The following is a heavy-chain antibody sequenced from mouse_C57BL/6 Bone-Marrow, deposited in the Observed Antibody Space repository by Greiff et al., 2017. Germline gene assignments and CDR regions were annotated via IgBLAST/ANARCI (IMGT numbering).Heavy chain of an antibody. CDR3: AIGDYGSYGDYAMDY. CDR2: IHPSDSDT. J-gene: IGHJ4*01. D-gene: IGHD1-1*02. CDR1: GYTFTSYR. Sequence: QVQLQQSGAELVKPGASVKVSCKASGYTFTSYRMHWVKQRPGQGLEWIGRIHPSDSDTNYNQKFKGKATLTVDKSSSTAYMQLSSLTSEDSAVYYCAIGDYGSYGDYAMDYWGQGTSVTVSS. V-gene: IGHV1-74*01.